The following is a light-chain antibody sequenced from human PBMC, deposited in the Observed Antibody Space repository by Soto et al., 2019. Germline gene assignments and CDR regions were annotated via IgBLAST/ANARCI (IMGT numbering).Light chain of an antibody. CDR3: QHYDNLPLT. CDR1: QSINNL. J-gene: IGKJ4*01. V-gene: IGKV1-5*01. CDR2: DAS. Sequence: DVQMTQSPSTLSASVGDRVTITCRASQSINNLLAWYQQKPGKAPKLLIFDASNLERGVPSRFSGSGSRTHFSLSINNLQPEDVGTYFCQHYDNLPLTFGGGTKVDNK.